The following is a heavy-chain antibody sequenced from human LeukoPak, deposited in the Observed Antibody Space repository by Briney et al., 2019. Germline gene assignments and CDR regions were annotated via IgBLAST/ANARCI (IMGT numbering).Heavy chain of an antibody. CDR3: ARAVADYGGYYYYHYMDV. J-gene: IGHJ6*03. Sequence: PSESLSLTCTVSGGSISSNYRSWVRQPPGKGLEWVGYISYGGSSNYNPSLKSRVSISVDTSKNQFSLKLNSVTAADTAVYYCARAVADYGGYYYYHYMDVWGKGTTVTISS. V-gene: IGHV4-59*01. D-gene: IGHD4-23*01. CDR2: ISYGGSS. CDR1: GGSISSNY.